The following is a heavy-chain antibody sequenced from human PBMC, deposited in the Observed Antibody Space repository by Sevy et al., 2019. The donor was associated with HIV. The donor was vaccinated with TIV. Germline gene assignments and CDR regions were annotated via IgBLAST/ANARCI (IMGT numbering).Heavy chain of an antibody. D-gene: IGHD5-18*01. CDR1: GGSFSGYY. CDR2: INHSGST. V-gene: IGHV4-34*01. CDR3: ARLKRYSYGYDY. Sequence: SETLSLTCAVYGGSFSGYYWSWIRQPPGKGLEWIGEINHSGSTNYNPSLKSRVTISVDTSKNQFSLKLSSVTAADTAVYYCARLKRYSYGYDYWGQGTLVTVSS. J-gene: IGHJ4*02.